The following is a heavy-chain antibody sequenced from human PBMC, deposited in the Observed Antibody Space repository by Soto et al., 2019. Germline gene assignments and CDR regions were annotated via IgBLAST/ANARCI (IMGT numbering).Heavy chain of an antibody. Sequence: ASVKVSCKASGYTFNSYAIHWVRQAPGQRLEWMGWINAGNGNTKYSQKFQGRVTISRDTSAITAYMELSSLRSEDTAVYYCARELVIPTTPMSYFDHWGQGPLVTVSS. J-gene: IGHJ4*02. CDR2: INAGNGNT. CDR1: GYTFNSYA. D-gene: IGHD3-16*02. V-gene: IGHV1-3*01. CDR3: ARELVIPTTPMSYFDH.